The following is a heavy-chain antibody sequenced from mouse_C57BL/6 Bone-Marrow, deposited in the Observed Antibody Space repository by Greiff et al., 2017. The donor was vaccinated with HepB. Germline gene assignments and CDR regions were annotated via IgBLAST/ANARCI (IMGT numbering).Heavy chain of an antibody. V-gene: IGHV1-15*01. D-gene: IGHD1-1*01. Sequence: VQLQQSGAELVRPGASVTLSCKASGYTFTDYEMHWVKQTPVHGLEWIGAIDPETGGTAYNQKFKGKAILTADKSSSTAYMELRSLTSEDSAVYDCPHYSYDFDYWGQGTTLTVAS. J-gene: IGHJ2*01. CDR2: IDPETGGT. CDR1: GYTFTDYE. CDR3: PHYSYDFDY.